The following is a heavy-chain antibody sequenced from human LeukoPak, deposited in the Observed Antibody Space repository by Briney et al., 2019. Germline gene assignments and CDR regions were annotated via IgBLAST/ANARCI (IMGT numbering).Heavy chain of an antibody. CDR3: ASAIAMAVYFDY. CDR2: IYQSGNT. CDR1: GYSIRSGYY. D-gene: IGHD6-19*01. J-gene: IGHJ4*02. V-gene: IGHV4-38-2*02. Sequence: SETLSLTCSVSGYSIRSGYYWGWIRQPPGKGLEWIGSIYQSGNTYYNESLRSRVTISVDTSKNQFSLKLSSVTAADTAIYYCASAIAMAVYFDYWGQGTLVTVSS.